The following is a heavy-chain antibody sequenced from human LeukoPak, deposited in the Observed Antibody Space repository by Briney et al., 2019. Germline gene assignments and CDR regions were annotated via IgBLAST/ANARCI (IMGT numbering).Heavy chain of an antibody. CDR2: INTGNGNT. CDR3: ARDQGVLRFLETPYYFDY. J-gene: IGHJ4*02. V-gene: IGHV1-3*04. Sequence: ASVKVSCKASGYTFTSYAMHWVRQAPGQRLEWMGWINTGNGNTNYAQKLQGRVTMTTDTSTSTAYMELRSLRSDDTAVYYCARDQGVLRFLETPYYFDYWGQGTLVTVSS. CDR1: GYTFTSYA. D-gene: IGHD3-3*01.